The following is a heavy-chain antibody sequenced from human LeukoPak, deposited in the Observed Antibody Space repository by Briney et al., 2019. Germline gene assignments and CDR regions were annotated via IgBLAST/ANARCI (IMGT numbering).Heavy chain of an antibody. CDR1: GFTFSSYG. CDR3: AKDHPRAAAGVDY. J-gene: IGHJ4*02. D-gene: IGHD6-13*01. CDR2: ISYDGSNK. Sequence: PGGSLILSCAASGFTFSSYGMHWVRQAPGKGLEGVAVISYDGSNKYYADSVKGRFTISRDKSKNTLYLQMNSLRAEDTAVYYCAKDHPRAAAGVDYWGQGTLVTVSS. V-gene: IGHV3-30*18.